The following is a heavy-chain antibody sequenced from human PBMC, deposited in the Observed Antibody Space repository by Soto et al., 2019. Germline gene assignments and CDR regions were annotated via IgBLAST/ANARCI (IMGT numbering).Heavy chain of an antibody. Sequence: GGSLRLSCAASGFTFSDYYMSWIRQAPGKGLEWVSGISASDGGAYYADSVKGRFTISRDNSENTLYLQMNSLRVEDTAVYYCAKDSDREYFQHWGQGTLVTVSS. CDR3: AKDSDREYFQH. CDR1: GFTFSDYY. CDR2: ISASDGGA. V-gene: IGHV3-23*01. J-gene: IGHJ1*01. D-gene: IGHD3-10*01.